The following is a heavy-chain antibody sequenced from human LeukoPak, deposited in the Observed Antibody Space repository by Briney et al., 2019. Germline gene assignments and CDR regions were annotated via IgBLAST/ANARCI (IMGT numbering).Heavy chain of an antibody. V-gene: IGHV1-18*01. CDR3: ARERSGSYSY. CDR2: ISAYNGNT. Sequence: ASVKVSCKASGYTFTSYGISGVRQAPGQGLEWMGWISAYNGNTNYAQKLQGRVTMTTDTTTNTAYMELRSLRSDDTAVYYCARERSGSYSYWGQGTLVTVSS. J-gene: IGHJ4*02. CDR1: GYTFTSYG. D-gene: IGHD1-26*01.